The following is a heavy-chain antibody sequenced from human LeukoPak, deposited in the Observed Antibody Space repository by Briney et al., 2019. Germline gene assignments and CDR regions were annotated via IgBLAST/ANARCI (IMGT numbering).Heavy chain of an antibody. D-gene: IGHD2-2*01. J-gene: IGHJ1*01. CDR3: ATVAVPDEYFQH. CDR1: GGSISSGDYC. Sequence: SETLSLTCTVSGGSISSGDYCWSWIRQPPGKGLEWIGYIYYSGSTYYKSSLKSRVTISVDTSKNQFSLKLSSVTAADTAVYYCATVAVPDEYFQHWGQGTLVTVSS. V-gene: IGHV4-30-4*08. CDR2: IYYSGST.